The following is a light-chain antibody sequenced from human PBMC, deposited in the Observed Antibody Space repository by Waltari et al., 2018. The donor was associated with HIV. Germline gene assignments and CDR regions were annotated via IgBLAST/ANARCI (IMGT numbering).Light chain of an antibody. CDR3: SSYAGTNPVV. CDR1: SSDVGTFHY. V-gene: IGLV2-8*01. CDR2: EVT. Sequence: QSALTQPPSASGSPGQEVTISCTGTSSDVGTFHYVSWYQQHPGKAPKLILYEVTKRPSGVPDRFSGSKSGNTASLTVSGLQAEDEADYYCSSYAGTNPVVFGGGTKLTVL. J-gene: IGLJ2*01.